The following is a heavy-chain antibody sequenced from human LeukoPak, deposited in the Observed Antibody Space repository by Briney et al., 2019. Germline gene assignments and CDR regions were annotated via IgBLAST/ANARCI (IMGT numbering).Heavy chain of an antibody. J-gene: IGHJ5*02. CDR1: GDSSRTNA. CDR2: INPNSGGT. V-gene: IGHV1-2*02. CDR3: ARGGYAEQQQDWFDP. Sequence: ASVKVSSKASGDSSRTNAFVWIRQAPGQSLEWMGWINPNSGGTNYAQKFQGRVTMTRDTSISTAYMELSRLRSDDTAVYYCARGGYAEQQQDWFDPWGQGTLVTVSS. D-gene: IGHD6-13*01.